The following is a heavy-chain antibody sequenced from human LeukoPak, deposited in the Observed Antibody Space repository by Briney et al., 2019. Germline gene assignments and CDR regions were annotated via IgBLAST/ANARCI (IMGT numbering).Heavy chain of an antibody. CDR1: GYTFTGYY. CDR2: INPSSGGT. V-gene: IGHV1-2*02. CDR3: ARDRDPTMIVVEYAFDI. D-gene: IGHD3-22*01. Sequence: ASVKVSCKASGYTFTGYYMHWVRQAPGQGLEWMGWINPSSGGTNYAQKFQGRVTMTRDTSISTAYMELSRLRSDDTAVYYCARDRDPTMIVVEYAFDIWGQGTMVTVSS. J-gene: IGHJ3*02.